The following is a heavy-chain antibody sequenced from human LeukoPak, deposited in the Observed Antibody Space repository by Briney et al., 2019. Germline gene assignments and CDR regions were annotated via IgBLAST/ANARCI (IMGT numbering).Heavy chain of an antibody. CDR2: IRSKAYGGTT. CDR1: GFTFSSYW. J-gene: IGHJ4*02. V-gene: IGHV3-49*04. Sequence: GGSLRLSCAASGFTFSSYWMSWVRQAPGKGLEWVGFIRSKAYGGTTEYAASVKGRFTISRDDSKSIAYLQMNSLKTEDTAVYYCTSFKGKIDYWGQGTLVTVSS. CDR3: TSFKGKIDY.